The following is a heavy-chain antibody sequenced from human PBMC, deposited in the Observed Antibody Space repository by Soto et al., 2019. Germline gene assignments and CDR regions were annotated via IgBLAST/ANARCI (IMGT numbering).Heavy chain of an antibody. CDR1: GGTFSSYA. J-gene: IGHJ6*02. D-gene: IGHD2-15*01. CDR2: IIPIFGTA. V-gene: IGHV1-69*13. Sequence: ASVKVSCKASGGTFSSYAISWVRQAPGQGLEWMGGIIPIFGTANYAQKFQGRVTITADESTSTAYMELSSLRSEDTAVYYCASAAATPLGYYYYGMDVWGQGTTVTVSS. CDR3: ASAAATPLGYYYYGMDV.